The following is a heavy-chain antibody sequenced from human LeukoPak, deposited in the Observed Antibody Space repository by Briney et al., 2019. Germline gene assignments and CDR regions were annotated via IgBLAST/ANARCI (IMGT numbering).Heavy chain of an antibody. J-gene: IGHJ6*02. D-gene: IGHD2-21*02. CDR3: ARVRGGDYYYYYGMDV. V-gene: IGHV1-2*04. CDR1: GYTFTGYY. Sequence: ASVKVSCKASGYTFTGYYMHWVRQAPGQGLEWMGWINPNSGGTNYAQKFQGWVTMTRDTSISTAYMELSRLRSDDTAVYYCARVRGGDYYYYYGMDVWGQGTTVTVSS. CDR2: INPNSGGT.